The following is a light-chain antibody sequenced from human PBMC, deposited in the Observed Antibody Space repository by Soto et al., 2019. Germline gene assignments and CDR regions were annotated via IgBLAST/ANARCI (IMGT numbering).Light chain of an antibody. CDR1: ERLVDSTGNTS. Sequence: DIMLIQTPLSSPVTLGQSASISCRSSERLVDSTGNTSLSLLQHRTGQPPRLLIDEISKRCSGGPDRFSGSGTGTDFTLKISRVEDEDVWVYYCMQDTQYPITFGGGTKVEIK. CDR3: MQDTQYPIT. J-gene: IGKJ4*01. V-gene: IGKV2-24*01. CDR2: EIS.